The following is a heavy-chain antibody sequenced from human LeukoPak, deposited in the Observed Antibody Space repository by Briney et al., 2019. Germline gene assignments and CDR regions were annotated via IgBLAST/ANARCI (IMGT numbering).Heavy chain of an antibody. CDR2: IEDSGST. Sequence: SETLSLTCSVSGGSIHSRSHLWGWIRQPPGKGLEWIGSIEDSGSTYYNPSLKSRVTTSIYTSKDQFSLELTSVTAADPAVYYCARVDSYDSSGHLDPGGQGTLVIVSS. D-gene: IGHD3-22*01. V-gene: IGHV4-39*07. CDR1: GGSIHSRSHL. J-gene: IGHJ5*02. CDR3: ARVDSYDSSGHLDP.